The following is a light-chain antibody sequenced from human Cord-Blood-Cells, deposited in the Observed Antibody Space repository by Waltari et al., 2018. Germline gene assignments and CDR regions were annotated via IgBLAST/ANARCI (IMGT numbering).Light chain of an antibody. CDR1: SSDVGGYNY. J-gene: IGLJ2*01. Sequence: QSALTQPASVSGSPGQSITISCTGTSSDVGGYNYVSWYQQHPGKAPKLMIYEVSNRPSGVSNRVAGSKSGNTASLTIPGLQAEDEADYYCSSYTSSSVVFGGGTKLTVL. V-gene: IGLV2-14*01. CDR3: SSYTSSSVV. CDR2: EVS.